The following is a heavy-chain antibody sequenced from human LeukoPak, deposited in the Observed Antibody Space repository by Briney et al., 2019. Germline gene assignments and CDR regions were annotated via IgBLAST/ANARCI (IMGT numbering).Heavy chain of an antibody. CDR3: ANGPDSGSYRRRASKDFDY. CDR2: IRYDGSNK. Sequence: GGSLRLSCAASGFTFSSYGMHWVRQAPGKGLEWVAFIRYDGSNKYYADSVKGRFTISRDNSKNTLYLQMNSLRAEDTAVYYCANGPDSGSYRRRASKDFDYWGQGTLVTVSS. J-gene: IGHJ4*02. CDR1: GFTFSSYG. D-gene: IGHD3-10*01. V-gene: IGHV3-30*02.